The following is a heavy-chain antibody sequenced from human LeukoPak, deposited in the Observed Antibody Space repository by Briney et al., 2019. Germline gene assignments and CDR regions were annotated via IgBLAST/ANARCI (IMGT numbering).Heavy chain of an antibody. CDR2: IYTSGST. CDR3: ARHVGRAVPLWLDP. V-gene: IGHV4-4*09. D-gene: IGHD6-19*01. J-gene: IGHJ5*02. Sequence: PSETLSLTCTVSGGSISSYYWSWIRQPPGKGLEWIGYIYTSGSTNYNPSLKSRVTISVDTSKNQFSLKLSSVTAADTAVYYCARHVGRAVPLWLDPWGQGTLVTVSS. CDR1: GGSISSYY.